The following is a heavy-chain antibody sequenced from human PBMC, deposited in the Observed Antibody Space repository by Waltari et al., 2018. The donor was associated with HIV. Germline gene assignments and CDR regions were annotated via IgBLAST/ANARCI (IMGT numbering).Heavy chain of an antibody. CDR1: GYTFTNYW. J-gene: IGHJ3*02. D-gene: IGHD3-22*01. CDR3: ARLFYYDTTGYINNALDI. Sequence: VQLVQSGAEVRKSGESLKISCKASGYTFTNYWIAWVRQMSGEGLEWMGIIYPFDSDTRYNPSFEGQSTMSADKSLATAYLEWNNLNASDAAIYYCARLFYYDTTGYINNALDIWGQGTVVTVS. CDR2: IYPFDSDT. V-gene: IGHV5-51*03.